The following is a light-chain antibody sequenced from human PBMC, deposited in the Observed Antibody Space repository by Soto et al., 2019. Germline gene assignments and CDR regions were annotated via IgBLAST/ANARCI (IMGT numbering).Light chain of an antibody. V-gene: IGKV3-15*01. CDR2: GAS. CDR3: QQYNNWPRT. J-gene: IGKJ1*01. Sequence: EIVSTQSPATLSVSPGERATISCLASQSVSSDVAWYHQKPGQAPRLLSSGASTRATGIPARVSGSGSGTECTLTSNSLQSEDFAVYYCQQYNNWPRTFGQGTKVEI. CDR1: QSVSSD.